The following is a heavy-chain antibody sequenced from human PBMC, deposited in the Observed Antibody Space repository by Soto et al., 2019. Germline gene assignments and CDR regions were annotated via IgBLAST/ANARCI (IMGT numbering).Heavy chain of an antibody. CDR2: INTSGST. D-gene: IGHD6-13*01. CDR1: GESISSYY. CDR3: ARDATRSSWTGFDY. V-gene: IGHV4-4*07. Sequence: PSETLSLTCTVSGESISSYYWSWIRQPAGKGLEWIGRINTSGSTNYNPSLKSRVTMSVDTSKNQFFLELRSLTAADTAVYYCARDATRSSWTGFDYWGQGTLVTV. J-gene: IGHJ4*02.